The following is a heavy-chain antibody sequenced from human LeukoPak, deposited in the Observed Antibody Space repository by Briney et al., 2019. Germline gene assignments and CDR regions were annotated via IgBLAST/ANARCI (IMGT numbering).Heavy chain of an antibody. V-gene: IGHV3-30*18. J-gene: IGHJ4*02. Sequence: QPGGSLRLSCAASGFTFSSYGMHWVRQAPAKGLEWVAVIPYDGSNKYYADSVKGRFTISRDNSKNTLYLQMNSLRAEDTAVYYCAKDLPSTVTTGGSVDYWGQGTLVTVSS. CDR2: IPYDGSNK. D-gene: IGHD4-11*01. CDR1: GFTFSSYG. CDR3: AKDLPSTVTTGGSVDY.